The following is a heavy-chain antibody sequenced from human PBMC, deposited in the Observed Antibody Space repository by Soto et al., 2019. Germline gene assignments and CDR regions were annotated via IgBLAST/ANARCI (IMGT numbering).Heavy chain of an antibody. J-gene: IGHJ4*02. Sequence: QVQLVESGGGVVQPGRSLRLSCAASGFTFSSYAMHWVRQAPGKGLEWVAVISYDGSNKYYADSVKGRFTISRDNSKNTLYLQMNSLRAEDTAVYYCARLDYYDSSGYYAGGFFYWGQGTLVTVSS. CDR2: ISYDGSNK. CDR1: GFTFSSYA. D-gene: IGHD3-22*01. V-gene: IGHV3-30-3*01. CDR3: ARLDYYDSSGYYAGGFFY.